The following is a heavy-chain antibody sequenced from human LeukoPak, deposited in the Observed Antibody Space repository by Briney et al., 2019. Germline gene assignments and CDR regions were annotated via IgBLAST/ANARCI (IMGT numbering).Heavy chain of an antibody. Sequence: PGGSLRLSCTTPKFNFHTYGLTWVRQALGKELEWVSSISGSGGSTQYAASVQGRFTISRDNSKNTLYLQMNSLRAEDTAVYYCAKDPNGDYIGAFDIWGQGTMVTVSS. J-gene: IGHJ3*02. CDR1: KFNFHTYG. D-gene: IGHD4-17*01. CDR2: ISGSGGST. CDR3: AKDPNGDYIGAFDI. V-gene: IGHV3-23*01.